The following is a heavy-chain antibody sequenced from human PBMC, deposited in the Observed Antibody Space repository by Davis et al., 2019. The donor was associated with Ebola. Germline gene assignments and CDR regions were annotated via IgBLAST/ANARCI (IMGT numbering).Heavy chain of an antibody. CDR1: GFTFGDYA. J-gene: IGHJ4*02. V-gene: IGHV3-49*04. Sequence: GESLKISCTASGFTFGDYAMTWVRQAPGKGLEWVRFIKSKSYGGITQYAASVKGRFTISRDESKSIAYLQMNSLKPEDTAVYYCARAYSGYGWGYWGQGTLVTVSS. CDR2: IKSKSYGGIT. CDR3: ARAYSGYGWGY. D-gene: IGHD5-12*01.